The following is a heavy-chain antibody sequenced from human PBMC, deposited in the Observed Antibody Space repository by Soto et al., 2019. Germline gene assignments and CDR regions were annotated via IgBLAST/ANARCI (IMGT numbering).Heavy chain of an antibody. V-gene: IGHV3-23*01. CDR1: GFTFTSYA. CDR2: ISGSGGST. CDR3: AKRTTGWYFDL. J-gene: IGHJ2*01. Sequence: EVQLLESGGGLVQPGGSLRLSCAASGFTFTSYAMNWVRQAPGKELEWVSVISGSGGSTYYADSVKGRFTISRDNSKNTLYLQMNSLRAEDTAVYYCAKRTTGWYFDLWGRGTLVTVSS.